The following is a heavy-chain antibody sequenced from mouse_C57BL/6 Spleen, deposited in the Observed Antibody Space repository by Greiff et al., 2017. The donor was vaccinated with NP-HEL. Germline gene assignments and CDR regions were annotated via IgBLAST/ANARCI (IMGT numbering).Heavy chain of an antibody. D-gene: IGHD2-3*01. J-gene: IGHJ2*01. CDR2: IDPSDSYT. CDR3: ARFDGDYFDY. V-gene: IGHV1-69*01. CDR1: GYTFTSYW. Sequence: VQLQQPGAELVMPGASVKLSCKASGYTFTSYWMHWVKRRPGQGLEWIGEIDPSDSYTNYNQKFKGKSTLTVDKSSSTAYMQLSSLTSEDSAVYYCARFDGDYFDYWGQGTTLTVSS.